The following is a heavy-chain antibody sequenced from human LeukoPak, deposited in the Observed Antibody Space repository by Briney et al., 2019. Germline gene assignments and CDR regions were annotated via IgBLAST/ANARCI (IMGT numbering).Heavy chain of an antibody. D-gene: IGHD6-6*01. CDR3: ARVRREYSSSGYYYMDV. V-gene: IGHV3-30-3*01. CDR2: ISYDGSNK. CDR1: GFTFSSYA. Sequence: GGSLRLSCAASGFTFSSYAMHWVRQAPGKGLEWVAVISYDGSNKYYADSVKGRFTISRDNSKNTLYLQMNSLRAEDTAVYYCARVRREYSSSGYYYMDVWGKGTTVTVSS. J-gene: IGHJ6*03.